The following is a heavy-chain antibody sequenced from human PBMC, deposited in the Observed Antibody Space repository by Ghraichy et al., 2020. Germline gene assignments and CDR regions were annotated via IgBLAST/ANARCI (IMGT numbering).Heavy chain of an antibody. J-gene: IGHJ4*02. D-gene: IGHD7-27*01. CDR1: GGSISSYY. CDR3: ARGNWGTEFDY. Sequence: SQTLSLTCTVSGGSISSYYWSWIRQPPGKGLEWIGYIYYSGSTNYNPSLKSRVTISVDTSKNQFSLKLSSVTAADTAVYYCARGNWGTEFDYWGQGTLVTVSS. V-gene: IGHV4-59*08. CDR2: IYYSGST.